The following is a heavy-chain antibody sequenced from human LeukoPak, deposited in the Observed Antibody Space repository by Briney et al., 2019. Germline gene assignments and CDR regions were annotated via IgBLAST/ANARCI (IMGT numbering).Heavy chain of an antibody. CDR3: ASVDTATHLDY. CDR1: GFTFSSYA. CDR2: ISGSGGST. V-gene: IGHV3-23*01. D-gene: IGHD5-18*01. Sequence: GGSLRLSCAASGFTFSSYAMSWVRQAPGEGLECVSAISGSGGSTYYADSVKGRFTISRDNSKNTLYLQMNSLKAEDTAVYYCASVDTATHLDYWGQGTLVTVSS. J-gene: IGHJ4*02.